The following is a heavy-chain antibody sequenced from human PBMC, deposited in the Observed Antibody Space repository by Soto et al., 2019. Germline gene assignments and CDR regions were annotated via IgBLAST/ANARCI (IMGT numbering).Heavy chain of an antibody. D-gene: IGHD6-6*01. CDR3: ARDHSSSSSRDY. Sequence: GSLRLSCAASGFTFSSYGMHWVRQAPGKGLEWVAVIWYDGSNKYYADSVKGRFTISRDNSKNTLYLQMNSLRAEDTAVYYCARDHSSSSSRDYWGQGTLVTVSS. CDR1: GFTFSSYG. CDR2: IWYDGSNK. V-gene: IGHV3-33*01. J-gene: IGHJ4*02.